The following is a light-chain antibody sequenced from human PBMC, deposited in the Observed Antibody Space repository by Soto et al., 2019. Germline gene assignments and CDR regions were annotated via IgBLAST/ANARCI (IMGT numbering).Light chain of an antibody. CDR2: GAS. Sequence: EIVLTQSPGTLSLSPGERATLSCRASQSVSSNYLAWYQQKPGQAPRPLIYGASSRATGIPDRFSGSGAGTDFTLTISRLESEDFAVYYCQQYRSSSWTFDQGTKVEIK. J-gene: IGKJ1*01. V-gene: IGKV3-20*01. CDR1: QSVSSNY. CDR3: QQYRSSSWT.